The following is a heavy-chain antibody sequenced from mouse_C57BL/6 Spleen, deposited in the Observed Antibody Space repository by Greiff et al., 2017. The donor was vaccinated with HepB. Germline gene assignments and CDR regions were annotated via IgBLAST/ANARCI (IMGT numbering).Heavy chain of an antibody. D-gene: IGHD1-1*01. CDR1: GYTFTDYN. J-gene: IGHJ4*01. CDR3: ARDYGSSPYAMDY. Sequence: EVQLQQSGPELVKPGASVKMSCKASGYTFTDYNMHWVKQSHGKSLEWIGYINPNNGGTSYNQKFKGKATLTVNKSSSTAYMELRSLTSEDSAVYYCARDYGSSPYAMDYWGQGTSVTVSS. V-gene: IGHV1-22*01. CDR2: INPNNGGT.